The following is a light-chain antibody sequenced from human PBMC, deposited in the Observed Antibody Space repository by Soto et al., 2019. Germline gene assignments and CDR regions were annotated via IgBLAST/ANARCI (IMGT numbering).Light chain of an antibody. V-gene: IGKV3-15*01. CDR3: HQYNNWPLT. CDR1: QSVSNN. J-gene: IGKJ4*01. Sequence: EIVMTQSPATLSVSPGEGATLSCRAIQSVSNNLAWYQQKPGQAPRLLLYGASTRATGVPTRFSGSGSATEFTLTISSLQSEDFAVYYCHQYNNWPLTFGGGTKVEIK. CDR2: GAS.